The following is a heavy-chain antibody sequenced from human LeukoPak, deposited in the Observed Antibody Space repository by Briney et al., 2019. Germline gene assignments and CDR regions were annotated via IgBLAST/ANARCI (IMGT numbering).Heavy chain of an antibody. J-gene: IGHJ4*02. V-gene: IGHV3-30*18. CDR2: ISYDGSNK. D-gene: IGHD5-18*01. CDR3: AKDLEQYSYGPHFDY. Sequence: GGSLRLSCAASGFTFSSYGMHWVRQAPGKGLEWVAVISYDGSNKYYADSVKGRFTISRDNSKNTLYLQMNSLRAEDTAVYYCAKDLEQYSYGPHFDYWGQGTLVTVSS. CDR1: GFTFSSYG.